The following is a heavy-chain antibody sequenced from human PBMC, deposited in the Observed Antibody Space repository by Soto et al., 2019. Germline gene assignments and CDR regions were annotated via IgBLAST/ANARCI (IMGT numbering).Heavy chain of an antibody. Sequence: GGSLRLSCAASGFTFSSYGMHWVRQAPGKGLEWVAVISYDGSNKYYADSVKGRFTISRDNSKNTLYLQMNSLRAEDTAVYYCAKVGAGYCSSTSCYAYYYGMDVWGQGTTVTVSS. CDR1: GFTFSSYG. CDR2: ISYDGSNK. D-gene: IGHD2-2*01. CDR3: AKVGAGYCSSTSCYAYYYGMDV. J-gene: IGHJ6*02. V-gene: IGHV3-30*18.